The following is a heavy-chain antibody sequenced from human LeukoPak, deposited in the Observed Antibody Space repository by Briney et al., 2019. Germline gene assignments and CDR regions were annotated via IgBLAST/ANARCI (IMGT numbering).Heavy chain of an antibody. CDR2: ISGSGGNT. CDR3: AKDRPVLMVYATSPHYFDY. V-gene: IGHV3-23*01. J-gene: IGHJ4*02. CDR1: GFTFSSFA. Sequence: GGSLRLSWAASGFTFSSFAMSWVRQAPGKGLEWVSAISGSGGNTYYADSVKGRFTISRDNSKNTLYLQMNSLRAEDTAVYYCAKDRPVLMVYATSPHYFDYWGQGTLVTVSS. D-gene: IGHD2-8*01.